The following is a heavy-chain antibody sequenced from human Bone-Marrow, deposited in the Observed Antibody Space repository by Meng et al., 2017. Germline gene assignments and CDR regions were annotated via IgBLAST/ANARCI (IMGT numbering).Heavy chain of an antibody. CDR1: GGSFSGYY. CDR2: INHSGST. Sequence: QVPPQQGGAGLLEPSETLSLTCAVYGGSFSGYYWSWIRQPPGKGLEWIGEINHSGSTNYNPSLKSRVTISVDTSKNQFSLKLSSVTAADTAVYYCARAKRIYSGYGWWFDPWGQGTLVTVSS. D-gene: IGHD5-12*01. J-gene: IGHJ5*02. V-gene: IGHV4-34*01. CDR3: ARAKRIYSGYGWWFDP.